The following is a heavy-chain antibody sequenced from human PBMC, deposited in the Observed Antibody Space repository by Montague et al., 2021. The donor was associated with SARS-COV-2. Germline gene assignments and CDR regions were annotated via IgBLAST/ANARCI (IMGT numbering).Heavy chain of an antibody. D-gene: IGHD2-2*01. J-gene: IGHJ4*02. CDR1: GFYFSYA. CDR3: ARESASFYDGGYFDY. Sequence: SLRLSCAASGFYFSYATHWVRQAPGKGMEWVALISNDGSNKHYADSVKGRFTVSRDNSKNTLYLQMNSLRAEDTAVYYCARESASFYDGGYFDYWGPGTLVTVSS. CDR2: ISNDGSNK. V-gene: IGHV3-30*04.